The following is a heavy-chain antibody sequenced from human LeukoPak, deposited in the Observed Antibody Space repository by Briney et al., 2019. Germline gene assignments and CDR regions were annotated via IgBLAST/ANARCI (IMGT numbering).Heavy chain of an antibody. Sequence: GASVKVSCKVSGYTLTELSMHWVRQAPGKGLEWMGGFDPEDGETIYAQKFQGRVTMTEDTSTDTAYMELNSLRSDDTAVYYCATDPEETVPAAKGPRGDYCYGMDVWGQGTTVTVSS. V-gene: IGHV1-24*01. J-gene: IGHJ6*02. CDR3: ATDPEETVPAAKGPRGDYCYGMDV. CDR1: GYTLTELS. CDR2: FDPEDGET. D-gene: IGHD2-2*01.